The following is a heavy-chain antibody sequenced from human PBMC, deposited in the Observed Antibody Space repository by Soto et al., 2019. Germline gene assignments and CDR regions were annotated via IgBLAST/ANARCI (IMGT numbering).Heavy chain of an antibody. CDR3: ARSPCYDSSGLLGNAFGI. V-gene: IGHV5-10-1*01. CDR1: GYSFTSYW. Sequence: GESLKISCKGSGYSFTSYWISWVRQMPGKGLAWMGRIDPSDSYTNYSPSFQGHVTISADKSISTAYLQWSSLKASDTAMYYCARSPCYDSSGLLGNAFGIWGKGTMVRVSS. D-gene: IGHD3-22*01. J-gene: IGHJ3*02. CDR2: IDPSDSYT.